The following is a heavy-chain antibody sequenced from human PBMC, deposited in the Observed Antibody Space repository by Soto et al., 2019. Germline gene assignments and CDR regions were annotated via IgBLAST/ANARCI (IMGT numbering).Heavy chain of an antibody. CDR1: GFTFSNYE. J-gene: IGHJ4*02. V-gene: IGHV3-48*03. CDR2: ISSTASHI. Sequence: GGSLRLSCAASGFTFSNYEMSWVRQAPGKGLEWISYISSTASHIYYADSVKGRVTISRDNAKNSLYLQMNSLRVEDTAVYYCARENYDISGYFLDYWGQGSLVTVSS. CDR3: ARENYDISGYFLDY. D-gene: IGHD3-22*01.